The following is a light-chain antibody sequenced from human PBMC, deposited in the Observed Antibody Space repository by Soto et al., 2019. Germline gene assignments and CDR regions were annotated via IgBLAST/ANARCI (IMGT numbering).Light chain of an antibody. CDR2: AAS. CDR1: QSINSNY. J-gene: IGKJ1*01. V-gene: IGKV3-20*01. CDR3: QQYGTSPRT. Sequence: EIVLTQSPGTLSLSPGERATLSCRSSQSINSNYLAWYQQKPGQAPRLLIYAASSRATGIPDRFSGSGSGTDFTLTISRLEPEDFAVYFCQQYGTSPRTFGQGTKVDIK.